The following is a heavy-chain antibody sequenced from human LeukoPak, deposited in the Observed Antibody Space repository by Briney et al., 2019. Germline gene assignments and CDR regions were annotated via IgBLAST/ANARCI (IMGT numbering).Heavy chain of an antibody. D-gene: IGHD3-22*01. CDR2: IIPIFGTA. CDR1: GGTFSNYA. Sequence: SVTVSFTASGGTFSNYAINWVRQAPGQGLEWMGGIIPIFGTANYAQKFQGRVTIPADKSTSTVYMELNSLKSEDTAVYHCARGWDYDSGGRPTAYVYWGQGTLVTVSS. J-gene: IGHJ4*02. CDR3: ARGWDYDSGGRPTAYVY. V-gene: IGHV1-69*06.